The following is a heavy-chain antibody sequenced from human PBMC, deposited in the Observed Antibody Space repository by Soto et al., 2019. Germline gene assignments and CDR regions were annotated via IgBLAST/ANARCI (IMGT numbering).Heavy chain of an antibody. CDR2: IIPIFGTA. CDR1: GGTFSSYA. CDR3: ARRQVVPAAEYYYYGMDV. Sequence: SVKVSCKASGGTFSSYAISWVRQAPGQGLEWMGGIIPIFGTANYAQKFQGRVTITADESTSTAYMELSSLRSEDTAVYYCARRQVVPAAEYYYYGMDVWGKGTRVTVP. J-gene: IGHJ6*04. V-gene: IGHV1-69*13. D-gene: IGHD2-2*01.